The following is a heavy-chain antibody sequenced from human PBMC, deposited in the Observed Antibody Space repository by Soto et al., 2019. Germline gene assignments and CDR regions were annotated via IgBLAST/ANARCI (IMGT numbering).Heavy chain of an antibody. CDR3: ARVVTMIVVGNNWLDP. Sequence: SEPLSLTCAVSGGSISSSNWWSWVRQPPGKGLEWIGEIYHSGSTNYNPSLKSRVTISVDKSKNQFSLKLSSVTAADTAVYYCARVVTMIVVGNNWLDPWGQGTLVTVSS. J-gene: IGHJ5*02. V-gene: IGHV4-4*02. CDR1: GGSISSSNW. CDR2: IYHSGST. D-gene: IGHD3-22*01.